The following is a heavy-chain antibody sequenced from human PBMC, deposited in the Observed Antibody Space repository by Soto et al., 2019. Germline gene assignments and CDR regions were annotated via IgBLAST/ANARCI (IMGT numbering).Heavy chain of an antibody. D-gene: IGHD6-6*01. V-gene: IGHV3-23*01. CDR1: EFTFSSYA. CDR3: AAQSSSSYNWFDP. J-gene: IGHJ5*02. Sequence: PAGSLRLSCAASEFTFSSYAMSWVRQAPGKGLEWVSAISGSGGSTYYADSVKGRFTISRDNSKNTLYLQMNSLRAEDTAVYYCAAQSSSSYNWFDPWGQGTLVTVSS. CDR2: ISGSGGST.